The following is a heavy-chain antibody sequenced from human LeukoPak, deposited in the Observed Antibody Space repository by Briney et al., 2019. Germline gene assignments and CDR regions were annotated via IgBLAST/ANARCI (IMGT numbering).Heavy chain of an antibody. CDR2: INPSGGST. Sequence: ASVKVSCKASGYTFTGYYMHWVRQAPGQGLEWMGRINPSGGSTSYAQKFQGRVTMTRDTSTSTVYMELSSLRSEDTAVYYCARDPRMATITQDAFDIWGQGTMVTVSS. CDR1: GYTFTGYY. V-gene: IGHV1-46*01. CDR3: ARDPRMATITQDAFDI. D-gene: IGHD5-24*01. J-gene: IGHJ3*02.